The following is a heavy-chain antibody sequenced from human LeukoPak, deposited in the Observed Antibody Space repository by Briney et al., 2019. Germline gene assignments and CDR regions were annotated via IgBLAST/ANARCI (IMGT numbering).Heavy chain of an antibody. V-gene: IGHV4-59*02. CDR1: GGSVSDYY. Sequence: SETLSLTCTISGGSVSDYYWSWIRQSPGKGLEWIGYIYHTGSTSYSPSLKSRVTISADTSQNQFSLKLSSVTAADTAVYYCARAVQLERPPPLIGYYYMDVWGKGTTVTVSS. CDR3: ARAVQLERPPPLIGYYYMDV. J-gene: IGHJ6*03. D-gene: IGHD1-1*01. CDR2: IYHTGST.